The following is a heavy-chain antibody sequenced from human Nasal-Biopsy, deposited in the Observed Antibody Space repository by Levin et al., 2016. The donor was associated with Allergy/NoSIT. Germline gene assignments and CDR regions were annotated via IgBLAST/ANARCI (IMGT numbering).Heavy chain of an antibody. CDR2: ISGSGDTS. D-gene: IGHD2-21*01. Sequence: GESLKISCAASGFTFNTYAMSWVRQAPGKGLEWVSSISGSGDTSYYADSVKGRFTISRDNSENTLFLQMNSLRGDDTAAYYCATGRGRGCIAASCYYFDSWGQGTLVTVSS. CDR3: ATGRGRGCIAASCYYFDS. CDR1: GFTFNTYA. V-gene: IGHV3-23*01. J-gene: IGHJ4*02.